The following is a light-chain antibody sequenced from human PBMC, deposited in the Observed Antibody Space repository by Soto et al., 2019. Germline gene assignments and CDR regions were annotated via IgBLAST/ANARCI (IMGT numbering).Light chain of an antibody. J-gene: IGLJ3*02. CDR3: SSFEGSNNLGV. Sequence: QSVLTQPPSASGSPGQSVTISCTGTSSDVGGYNYVSWYQQHPGKAPKLMIYEVSKRPSGVPDRFSGSKSGNTASLPVSGLQAGDGADYSCSSFEGSNNLGVFGGGTTLPVL. V-gene: IGLV2-8*01. CDR1: SSDVGGYNY. CDR2: EVS.